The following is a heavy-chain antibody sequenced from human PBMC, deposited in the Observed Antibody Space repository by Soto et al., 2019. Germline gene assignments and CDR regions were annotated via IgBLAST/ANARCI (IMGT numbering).Heavy chain of an antibody. CDR1: GGSISSYY. CDR3: ATSSYYDFWSGYYSYYYYYMDV. Sequence: SETLSLTCTVSGGSISSYYWSWIRQPPGKGLEWIGYIYYSGSTNYNPSLKSRVTISVDTSKNQFSLKLSSVTAADTAVYYCATSSYYDFWSGYYSYYYYYMDVWGKGTKVTVSS. CDR2: IYYSGST. D-gene: IGHD3-3*01. J-gene: IGHJ6*03. V-gene: IGHV4-59*08.